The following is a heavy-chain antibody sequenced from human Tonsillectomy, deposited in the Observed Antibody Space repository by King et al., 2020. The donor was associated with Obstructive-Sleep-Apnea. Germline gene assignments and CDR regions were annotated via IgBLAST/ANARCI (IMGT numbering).Heavy chain of an antibody. CDR2: IYYSGST. J-gene: IGHJ6*02. CDR3: ARLYTVGLAHPAYYYYGMDV. V-gene: IGHV4-59*08. CDR1: GGSISSYY. D-gene: IGHD4-23*01. Sequence: VQLQESGPGLVKPSATLSRTCTVSGGSISSYYWSWIRQPPGKGLEWIGYIYYSGSTNYNPSLKSRVTISVDTSKNQFSLKLSSVTAADTAVYYCARLYTVGLAHPAYYYYGMDVWGQGTTVTVSS.